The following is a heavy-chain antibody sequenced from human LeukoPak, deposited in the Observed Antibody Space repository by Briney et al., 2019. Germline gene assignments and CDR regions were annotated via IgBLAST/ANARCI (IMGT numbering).Heavy chain of an antibody. CDR1: GGSISSYY. J-gene: IGHJ4*02. V-gene: IGHV4-59*01. CDR3: ARGRGDSSGYYLKY. CDR2: IYYSGST. D-gene: IGHD3-22*01. Sequence: PSETLSLTCTVSGGSISSYYLRWIRQPPGKGLEWIGYIYYSGSTNYNPSLKSRVTISVDTSKNQFSLKLSSVTAADTAVYYCARGRGDSSGYYLKYWGQGTLVTVSS.